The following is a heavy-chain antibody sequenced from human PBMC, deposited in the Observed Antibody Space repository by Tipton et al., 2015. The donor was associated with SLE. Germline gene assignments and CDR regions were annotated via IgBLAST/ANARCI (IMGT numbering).Heavy chain of an antibody. CDR1: GGSFSGYY. J-gene: IGHJ6*02. CDR3: ARGRMKWGYYYYGMDV. D-gene: IGHD1-26*01. Sequence: TLSLTCAVYGGSFSGYYWSWIRQPPGKGLEWIGEISHSGRTNYNPSLKSRVTISVDTSKNQFSLKLSSVTAADTAVYYCARGRMKWGYYYYGMDVWGQGTTVTVSS. V-gene: IGHV4-34*01. CDR2: ISHSGRT.